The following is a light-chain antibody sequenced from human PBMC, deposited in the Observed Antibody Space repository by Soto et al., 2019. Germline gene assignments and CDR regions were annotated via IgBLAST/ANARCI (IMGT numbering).Light chain of an antibody. Sequence: EIVMTQSPATLSLSHGERATLSCRASQSVSSNLAWYQQKPGQAPRLLIYGASTRATGIPATFSGSGSGTEFTLTISSLQSEDFAVYYCQQYNNWPRTFGQGTKVDIK. CDR1: QSVSSN. V-gene: IGKV3-15*01. CDR2: GAS. J-gene: IGKJ1*01. CDR3: QQYNNWPRT.